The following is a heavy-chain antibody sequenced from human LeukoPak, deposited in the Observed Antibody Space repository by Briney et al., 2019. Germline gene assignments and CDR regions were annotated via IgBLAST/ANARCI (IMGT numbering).Heavy chain of an antibody. J-gene: IGHJ4*02. CDR2: FEPEDGET. CDR3: ATSVPGDMATTGIFDY. D-gene: IGHD5-24*01. Sequence: ASVKVSWKVSGYTLTELSMQWVRQARGKVLEWIGGFEPEDGETIYAQKFQGRVTMTGDTSTDTAYMELSSLRSEDTGVYYCATSVPGDMATTGIFDYLGQETLVTVS. V-gene: IGHV1-24*01. CDR1: GYTLTELS.